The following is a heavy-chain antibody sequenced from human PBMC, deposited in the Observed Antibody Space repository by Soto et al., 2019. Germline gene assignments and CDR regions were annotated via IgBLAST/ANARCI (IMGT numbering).Heavy chain of an antibody. V-gene: IGHV1-18*01. CDR1: GYTFDSYD. Sequence: QVQLVQSGVEVKKPGASVKVSCKVSGYTFDSYDINWVRQAPGQGLEWMGWISAYNGDTNYAQKFQGRVTMTTDTSTGTAYMELRSLRSDDTAVYYCVRSNYDILAGRSDYFDYWGQGTLVTVSS. CDR3: VRSNYDILAGRSDYFDY. J-gene: IGHJ4*02. D-gene: IGHD3-9*01. CDR2: ISAYNGDT.